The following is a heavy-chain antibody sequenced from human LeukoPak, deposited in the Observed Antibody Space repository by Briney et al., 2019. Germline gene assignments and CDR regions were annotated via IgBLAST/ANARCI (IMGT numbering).Heavy chain of an antibody. CDR1: GFTVSSNY. Sequence: PGGSLRLSCAASGFTVSSNYMSWVRQAPGKGLEWVSAIYSGGSTYYADSVKGRFTISRDNSKNTLYLQMNSLRAEDTAVYYCARDTGIAVAGSNYWGQGTLVTVSS. CDR3: ARDTGIAVAGSNY. J-gene: IGHJ4*02. D-gene: IGHD6-19*01. V-gene: IGHV3-53*01. CDR2: IYSGGST.